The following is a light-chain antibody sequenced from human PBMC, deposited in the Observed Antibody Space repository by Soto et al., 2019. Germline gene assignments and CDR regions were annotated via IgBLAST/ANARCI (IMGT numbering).Light chain of an antibody. CDR2: GAS. CDR1: QSVSSSF. Sequence: EIVLTQSPGTLPLSPGERATLSCRASQSVSSSFLSWYQQKPGQAPRLLIYGASARATGIPDRFSGSGSGTDFTFTISRLEPEDFAVYYCQQYGSSAWTFGEGTKVEIK. V-gene: IGKV3-20*01. CDR3: QQYGSSAWT. J-gene: IGKJ1*01.